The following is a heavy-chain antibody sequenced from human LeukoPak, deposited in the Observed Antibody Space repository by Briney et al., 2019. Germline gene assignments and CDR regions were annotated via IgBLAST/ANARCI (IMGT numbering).Heavy chain of an antibody. J-gene: IGHJ4*02. CDR1: GGSISSSNW. D-gene: IGHD4-23*01. Sequence: SETLSLTCAVSGGSISSSNWWSWVRQPPGKGLEWIGEIYHSGSTNYNPSLKSRVTISVDKSKNQFSLKLSSVTAADTAVYYCARMVVTRLYYFDYWGQGTLVTVSS. V-gene: IGHV4-4*02. CDR2: IYHSGST. CDR3: ARMVVTRLYYFDY.